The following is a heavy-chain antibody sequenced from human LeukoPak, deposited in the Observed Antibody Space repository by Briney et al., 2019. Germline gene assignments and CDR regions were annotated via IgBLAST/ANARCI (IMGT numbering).Heavy chain of an antibody. J-gene: IGHJ5*02. D-gene: IGHD3-22*01. CDR2: ISGSGGST. V-gene: IGHV3-23*01. CDR1: GFTFSSYA. CDR3: AKIDYYDSSGYYFSVGWFDP. Sequence: GGSLRLSCAASGFTFSSYAMGWVRQAPGKGLEWVSAISGSGGSTYYADSVKGRFTISRDNSKNTLYLQMNSLRAEDTAVYYCAKIDYYDSSGYYFSVGWFDPWGQGTLVTVSS.